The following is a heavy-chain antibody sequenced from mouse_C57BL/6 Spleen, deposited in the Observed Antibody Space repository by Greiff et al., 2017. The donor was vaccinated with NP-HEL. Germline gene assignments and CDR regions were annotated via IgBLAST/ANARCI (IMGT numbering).Heavy chain of an antibody. CDR2: IDPETGGT. Sequence: VQLQQSGAELVRPGASVTLSCKASGYTFTDYEMHWVKQTPVHGLEWIGAIDPETGGTAYNQKFKGKAILTAATSSSTAYMELRSLTSEDSAVYYCTRSWSYGSSFDWYFGVWGTGTTVTVSS. CDR3: TRSWSYGSSFDWYFGV. D-gene: IGHD1-1*01. V-gene: IGHV1-15*01. J-gene: IGHJ1*03. CDR1: GYTFTDYE.